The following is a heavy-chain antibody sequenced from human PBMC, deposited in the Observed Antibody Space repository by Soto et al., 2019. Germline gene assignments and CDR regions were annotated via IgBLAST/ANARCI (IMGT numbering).Heavy chain of an antibody. D-gene: IGHD7-27*01. V-gene: IGHV2-5*02. Sequence: QITLKESGPTLVKPTQTLTLTCTFSGFSLSTSGVGVGWIRQPPGKALEWLAFLYWDDDKRYSPSLKSRLTITKDTSKNQVILTMTNMDPVDTATYYCATTSVNWGSRGLVDYWGQGTLVTVAS. J-gene: IGHJ4*02. CDR3: ATTSVNWGSRGLVDY. CDR2: LYWDDDK. CDR1: GFSLSTSGVG.